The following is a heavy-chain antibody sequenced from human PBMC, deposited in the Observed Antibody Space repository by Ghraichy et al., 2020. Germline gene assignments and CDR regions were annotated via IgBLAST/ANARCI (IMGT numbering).Heavy chain of an antibody. Sequence: LEWVSAISGSGISTYYADSVKGRFTISRDNSKNTLYLQMNSLRAEDTAVYYCAKDRTETGPGDYWGQGTLVTVSS. CDR2: ISGSGIST. J-gene: IGHJ4*02. CDR3: AKDRTETGPGDY. V-gene: IGHV3-23*01. D-gene: IGHD1-1*01.